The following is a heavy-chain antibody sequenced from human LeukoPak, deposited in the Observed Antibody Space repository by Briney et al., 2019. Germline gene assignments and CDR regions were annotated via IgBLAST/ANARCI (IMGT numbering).Heavy chain of an antibody. CDR1: GLPFSSAW. D-gene: IGHD1-26*01. CDR2: ITDDANT. CDR3: VRDRVGSDY. J-gene: IGHJ4*02. Sequence: GSLRLSCAASGLPFSSAWMNWVRQAPGTGLVWVSRITDDANTTYADCVKGRFTIYRENAKNILYRQMSGLRAEDTAVYYCVRDRVGSDYWGQGTLVTVSS. V-gene: IGHV3-74*03.